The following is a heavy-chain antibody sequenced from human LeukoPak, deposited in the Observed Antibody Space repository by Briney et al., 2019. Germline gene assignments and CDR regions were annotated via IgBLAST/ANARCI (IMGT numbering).Heavy chain of an antibody. CDR2: IFPGDSET. J-gene: IGHJ5*02. CDR1: GYSFSNYW. V-gene: IGHV5-51*01. D-gene: IGHD3-16*01. Sequence: GESLKIFCKGSGYSFSNYWIAWVRQMPGKGLEWMGIIFPGDSETSYSPSFKGQVTISADKSISTAYLQWSSLTASDTAMYYCEKKGGDWFDPWGQGTLGTVSS. CDR3: EKKGGDWFDP.